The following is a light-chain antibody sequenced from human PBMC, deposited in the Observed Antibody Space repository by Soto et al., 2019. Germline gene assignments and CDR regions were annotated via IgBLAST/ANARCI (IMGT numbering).Light chain of an antibody. CDR3: QQYSSHRT. CDR1: QNVNDY. J-gene: IGKJ1*01. V-gene: IGKV1-5*01. CDR2: DAS. Sequence: DIQMTQSPSSLSASVGDRVTINCRASQNVNDYLAWYQEXPGNSPXXLIYDASTLESGVPSRFSGSGSGTEFTLTISGLQADDSATYYCQQYSSHRTFGQGTKVDIK.